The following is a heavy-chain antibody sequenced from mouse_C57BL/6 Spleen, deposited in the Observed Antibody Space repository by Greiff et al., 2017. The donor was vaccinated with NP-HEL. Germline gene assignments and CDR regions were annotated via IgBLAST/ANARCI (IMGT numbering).Heavy chain of an antibody. CDR1: GYTFTSYW. CDR2: IYPGNSDT. J-gene: IGHJ4*01. D-gene: IGHD1-1*01. Sequence: EVQLQQSGTVLARPGASVKMSCKTSGYTFTSYWMHWVKQRPGQGLEWIGAIYPGNSDTSYNQKFKGKAKLTAVTSASTAYMELSSLTNEDSAVYYCTRRYYGSRGYAMDYWGQGTSVTVSS. V-gene: IGHV1-5*01. CDR3: TRRYYGSRGYAMDY.